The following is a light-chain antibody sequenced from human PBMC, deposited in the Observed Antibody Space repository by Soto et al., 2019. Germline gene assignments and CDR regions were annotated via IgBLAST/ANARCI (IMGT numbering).Light chain of an antibody. Sequence: QSVLTQPPSLSAAPGQKVTISCSGTSSNVGNNFVAWYQVLPGTAPKLLIYDNNKRPSGIPDRFSGSKSGTSATLAITGLQTGYEADYFCGAWDGRLGGVFGGGTQLTVL. CDR2: DNN. CDR3: GAWDGRLGGV. J-gene: IGLJ3*02. CDR1: SSNVGNNF. V-gene: IGLV1-51*01.